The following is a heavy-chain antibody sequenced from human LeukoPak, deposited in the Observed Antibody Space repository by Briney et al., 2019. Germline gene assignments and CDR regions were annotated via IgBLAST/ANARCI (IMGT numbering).Heavy chain of an antibody. CDR3: ARELGNGDTYANVPLGH. CDR2: ISSSGSYK. V-gene: IGHV3-21*01. CDR1: GFTVSSNY. D-gene: IGHD5-18*01. J-gene: IGHJ4*02. Sequence: GGSLRLSCAVSGFTVSSNYMSWVRQPPGKGLEWVASISSSGSYKYYADSVEGRFTISRDNAKDSLFLQMDSLRVEDTAVYFCARELGNGDTYANVPLGHWGQGTLVTVSS.